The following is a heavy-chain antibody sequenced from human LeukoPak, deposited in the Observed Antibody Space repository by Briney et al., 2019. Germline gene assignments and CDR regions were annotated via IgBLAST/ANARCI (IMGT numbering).Heavy chain of an antibody. CDR3: ARSSCSGGSCYWDYYYYMDV. Sequence: PSETLSLTCTVSGGSISSSSYYWGWIRQPPGKGLEWIGSIYYSGSTYYNPSLKSRVTISVDTSKNQFSLKLSSVTAADTAVYYCARSSCSGGSCYWDYYYYMDVWGKGTTVTVSS. CDR1: GGSISSSSYY. V-gene: IGHV4-39*07. D-gene: IGHD2-15*01. J-gene: IGHJ6*03. CDR2: IYYSGST.